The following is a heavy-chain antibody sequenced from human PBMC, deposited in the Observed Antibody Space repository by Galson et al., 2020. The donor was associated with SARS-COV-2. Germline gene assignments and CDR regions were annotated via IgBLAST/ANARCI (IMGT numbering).Heavy chain of an antibody. CDR1: GFSLTNARMG. CDR3: ARIVVVPAAMRDYYYGMDV. J-gene: IGHJ6*02. CDR2: IFSNDKK. D-gene: IGHD2-2*01. Sequence: KMSGPTLVKPTETLTLTCTVSGFSLTNARMGVSWIRQPPGKALEWLAHIFSNDKKSYSTSLKSRLTISKDTSKSQVVLTMTNMDPVDTATYYCARIVVVPAAMRDYYYGMDVWGQGTTVTVSS. V-gene: IGHV2-26*01.